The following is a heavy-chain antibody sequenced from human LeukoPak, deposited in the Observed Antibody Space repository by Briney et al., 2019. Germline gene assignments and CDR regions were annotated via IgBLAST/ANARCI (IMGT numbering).Heavy chain of an antibody. CDR3: ARDKNWKPDY. CDR2: ISAYNGNT. D-gene: IGHD1-1*01. V-gene: IGHV1-18*01. Sequence: ASVKVPCKASGYSFTTYGFSWVRQAPGQGLEWMGWISAYNGNTNYAQRLQGRVTMTTDTSTSTVYMELRSLRSDDTAVYYCARDKNWKPDYWGQGTLVTVSS. J-gene: IGHJ4*02. CDR1: GYSFTTYG.